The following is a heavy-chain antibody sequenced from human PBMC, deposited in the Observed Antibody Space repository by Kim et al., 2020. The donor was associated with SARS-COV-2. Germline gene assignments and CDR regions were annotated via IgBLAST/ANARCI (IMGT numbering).Heavy chain of an antibody. D-gene: IGHD5-18*01. CDR1: GGSISSSSYY. CDR3: ARGGDSYGSHDAFDI. V-gene: IGHV4-39*01. Sequence: SETLSLTCTVSGGSISSSSYYWGWIRQPPGKGLEWIGSIYYSGSTYYNPSLKSRVTISVDTSKNQFSLKLSSVTAADTTVYYCARGGDSYGSHDAFDIWGQGTMLTDSS. J-gene: IGHJ3*02. CDR2: IYYSGST.